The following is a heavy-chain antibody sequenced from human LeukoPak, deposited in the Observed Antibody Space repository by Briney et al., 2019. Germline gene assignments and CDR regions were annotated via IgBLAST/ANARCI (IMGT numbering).Heavy chain of an antibody. CDR3: ARVARYSSGWYYFDY. J-gene: IGHJ4*02. Sequence: PSETLSLTCAVSGGSISSSNWWSWVRQPPGKGLEWIGEIYHSGSTNYNPSLKSRVTISVDKSKNQFSLKLSSVTAADTAVYYCARVARYSSGWYYFDYWGQGTLVTVSS. CDR2: IYHSGST. CDR1: GGSISSSNW. D-gene: IGHD6-19*01. V-gene: IGHV4-4*02.